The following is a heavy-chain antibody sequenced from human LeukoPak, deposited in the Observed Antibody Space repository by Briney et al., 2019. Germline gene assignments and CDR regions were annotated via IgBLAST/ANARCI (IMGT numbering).Heavy chain of an antibody. Sequence: GGSLRLSCAASGFSFSSYRMNWVRQAPGKGLEWVSGIGGSGGFITYYADSVKGRFTVSRDNSKNTLYLQMNSLRADDTAIYYCARDLGWLHYADWGQGTLVTVSS. CDR1: GFSFSSYR. CDR3: ARDLGWLHYAD. V-gene: IGHV3-23*01. J-gene: IGHJ4*02. D-gene: IGHD5-12*01. CDR2: IGGSGGFIT.